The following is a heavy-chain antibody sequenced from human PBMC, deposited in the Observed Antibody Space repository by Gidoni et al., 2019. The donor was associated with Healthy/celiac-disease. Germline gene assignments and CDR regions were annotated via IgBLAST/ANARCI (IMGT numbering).Heavy chain of an antibody. CDR3: ASLGGPLDQFDY. D-gene: IGHD3-16*01. CDR2: IWYDGSNK. V-gene: IGHV3-33*01. CDR1: AFTFSSYG. J-gene: IGHJ4*02. Sequence: QVQLVESGGGVVQPGRSLRLSCAASAFTFSSYGMHWVRQAPGKGLEWVAVIWYDGSNKYYADSVKGRVTISRDNSKNTLYLQMNSLRAEDTAVYYCASLGGPLDQFDYWGQGTLVTVSS.